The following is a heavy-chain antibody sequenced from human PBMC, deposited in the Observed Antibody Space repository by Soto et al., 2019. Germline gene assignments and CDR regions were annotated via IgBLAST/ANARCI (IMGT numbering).Heavy chain of an antibody. CDR2: SNPSGGST. CDR1: GYTITSYN. V-gene: IGHV1-46*01. CDR3: ASDWVPISTRYYYYGMDV. D-gene: IGHD3-22*01. Sequence: AAVKVSCKASGYTITSYNMHCVRQAPGQGLEWMGISNPSGGSTSYAQKFQGRVTRTRDTSTSTVYMELSSLRSEDAAVYYCASDWVPISTRYYYYGMDVWGQGTTVTVSS. J-gene: IGHJ6*02.